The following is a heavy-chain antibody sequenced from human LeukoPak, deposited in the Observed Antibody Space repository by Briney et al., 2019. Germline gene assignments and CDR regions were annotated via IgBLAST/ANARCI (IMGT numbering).Heavy chain of an antibody. Sequence: GGSLRLSCVASGFAFGSYWMSWVRQAPGKGLEWMANIKWDGSEIHYVDSVKGRFTISRDNAKNSVFLQLNSLRAEDTAVFYCARDRGYSGGWGLMDVWGKGTTVIVSS. V-gene: IGHV3-7*01. CDR2: IKWDGSEI. J-gene: IGHJ6*03. D-gene: IGHD6-19*01. CDR3: ARDRGYSGGWGLMDV. CDR1: GFAFGSYW.